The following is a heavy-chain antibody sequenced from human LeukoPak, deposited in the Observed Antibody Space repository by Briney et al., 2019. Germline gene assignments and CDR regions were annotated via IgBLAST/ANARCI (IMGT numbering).Heavy chain of an antibody. CDR3: ARDDTVTTRVGFID. J-gene: IGHJ4*02. D-gene: IGHD4-17*01. CDR2: IKQDVSEK. Sequence: GGSLRLSCAASGFTFSSYWMSWVRQAPGKGLEWVANIKQDVSEKYYVDSVKGRFTISRDNAKKSLYLLMNSLRAEDTAVYYCARDDTVTTRVGFIDWGQGTLVTVSS. V-gene: IGHV3-7*01. CDR1: GFTFSSYW.